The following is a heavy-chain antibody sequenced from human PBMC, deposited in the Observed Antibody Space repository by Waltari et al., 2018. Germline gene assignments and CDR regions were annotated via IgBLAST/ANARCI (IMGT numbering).Heavy chain of an antibody. J-gene: IGHJ4*02. V-gene: IGHV3-9*01. Sequence: EVQLVESGGGLVQPGRSLRLSCAASGFTFDAYAMHWVRQAPGKGLEWVSGISWNSGSIGYADSVKGRFTISRDNAKNSLYLQMNSLRAEDTALYYCAKDSGGDYLGYWGQGTLVTVSS. D-gene: IGHD4-17*01. CDR2: ISWNSGSI. CDR1: GFTFDAYA. CDR3: AKDSGGDYLGY.